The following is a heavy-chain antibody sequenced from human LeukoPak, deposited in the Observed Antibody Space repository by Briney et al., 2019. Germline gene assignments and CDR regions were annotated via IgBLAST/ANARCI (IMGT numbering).Heavy chain of an antibody. D-gene: IGHD1-7*01. CDR2: INHSGST. CDR3: ARLPTGTTRFLVDY. J-gene: IGHJ4*02. V-gene: IGHV4-34*01. CDR1: GGSFSGYY. Sequence: PSETLSLTCAVYGGSFSGYYWSWIRQPPGKGLEWIGEINHSGSTNYNPSLKSRVTISIDTSKNQFSLKLSSVTAADTAVYYCARLPTGTTRFLVDYWGQGTLVTVSS.